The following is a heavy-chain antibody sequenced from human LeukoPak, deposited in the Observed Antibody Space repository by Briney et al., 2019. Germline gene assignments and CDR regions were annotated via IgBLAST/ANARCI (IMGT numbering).Heavy chain of an antibody. V-gene: IGHV1-2*02. D-gene: IGHD5-18*01. CDR2: INPNSGGT. Sequence: GASVKVSCKASGYTFTGYYMHWVRQAPGQGREWMGWINPNSGGTNYAQKFQGRVTMTRDTSISTVYMELSSLRSDDTAVYYCAREYTYGQGVDYWGQGTLVTVSS. CDR3: AREYTYGQGVDY. J-gene: IGHJ4*02. CDR1: GYTFTGYY.